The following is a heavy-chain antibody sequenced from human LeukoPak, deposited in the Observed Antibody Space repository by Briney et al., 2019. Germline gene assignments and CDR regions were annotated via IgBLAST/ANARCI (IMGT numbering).Heavy chain of an antibody. J-gene: IGHJ3*02. CDR3: ATWIGSITMVPGVQDAFDI. V-gene: IGHV1-24*01. CDR1: GYTLTELS. Sequence: EASVKVSCKVSGYTLTELSMHWVRQAPGKGLEWMGGFDPEDGETIYAKKFQGRVTMTEDTSTDTAYMELSSLRSEDTAVYYCATWIGSITMVPGVQDAFDIWVQGTMVAVSS. D-gene: IGHD3-10*01. CDR2: FDPEDGET.